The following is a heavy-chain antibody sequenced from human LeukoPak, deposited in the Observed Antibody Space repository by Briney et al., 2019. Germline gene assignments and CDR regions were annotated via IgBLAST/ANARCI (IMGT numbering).Heavy chain of an antibody. CDR2: IYYSGST. CDR1: GGSISSSSYY. J-gene: IGHJ4*02. V-gene: IGHV4-39*01. CDR3: ARLLSSGYFDRIFDY. Sequence: PSETLSLTCTVSGGSISSSSYYWGWIRQPPGKGLEWIGSIYYSGSTYYNPSLKSRVTISVDTSKNQFSLKLSSVTAADTAVYYCARLLSSGYFDRIFDYWGQGTLVTVSS. D-gene: IGHD3-22*01.